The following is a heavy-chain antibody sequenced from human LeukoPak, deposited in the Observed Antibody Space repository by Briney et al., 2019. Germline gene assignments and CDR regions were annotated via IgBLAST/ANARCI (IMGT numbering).Heavy chain of an antibody. V-gene: IGHV3-7*01. CDR3: ARDEGYCSSTSCPQLNDAFDI. Sequence: GGSLRLSCAASGFTFSSYWMSWVRQAPGKGLEWVANIKQDGSEKYYVDSVKGRFTISRDNAKNSLYLQMNSLRAEDTAVYYCARDEGYCSSTSCPQLNDAFDIWGQGTMVTVSS. CDR1: GFTFSSYW. D-gene: IGHD2-2*01. CDR2: IKQDGSEK. J-gene: IGHJ3*02.